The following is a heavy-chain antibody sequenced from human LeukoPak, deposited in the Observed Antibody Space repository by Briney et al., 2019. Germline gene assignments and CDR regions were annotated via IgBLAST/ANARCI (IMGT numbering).Heavy chain of an antibody. J-gene: IGHJ6*02. CDR3: ARARGGYSYGYHAYYYYGMDV. Sequence: GESLRLSCAASGFIFSSYTMNWVRQAPGKGLEWVSSITSTSYIYYAESVKGRFTISKDNAKNSLYLQMNSLRAEDTAVYYCARARGGYSYGYHAYYYYGMDVWGQGTTVTVSS. V-gene: IGHV3-21*01. D-gene: IGHD5-18*01. CDR1: GFIFSSYT. CDR2: ITSTSYI.